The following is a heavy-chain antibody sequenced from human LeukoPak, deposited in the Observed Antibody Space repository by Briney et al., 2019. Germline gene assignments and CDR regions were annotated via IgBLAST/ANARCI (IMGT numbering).Heavy chain of an antibody. CDR1: GYTFTGYY. D-gene: IGHD5-18*01. Sequence: ASVKVSCKASGYTFTGYYMHWVRQAPGQGLEWMGWINPNSGGTNYAQKFQGRVTMTRDTSISTAYMELSRLRSDDTAVYYCAREGARDLEWIQLWFNYYYYGMDVWGQGTTVTVSS. CDR2: INPNSGGT. J-gene: IGHJ6*02. V-gene: IGHV1-2*02. CDR3: AREGARDLEWIQLWFNYYYYGMDV.